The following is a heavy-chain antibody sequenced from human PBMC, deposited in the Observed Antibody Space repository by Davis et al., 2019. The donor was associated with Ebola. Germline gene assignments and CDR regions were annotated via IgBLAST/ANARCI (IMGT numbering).Heavy chain of an antibody. V-gene: IGHV1-69*06. CDR1: GGTFSSYA. J-gene: IGHJ6*02. CDR3: ARTYCSSTSCYRAYYYYGMDV. CDR2: IIPIFGTA. D-gene: IGHD2-2*01. Sequence: SVKVSCKASGGTFSSYAISWVRQAPGQGLEWMGGIIPIFGTANYAQKFQGRVTITADKSTSTAYMELSSLRSEDTAVYYCARTYCSSTSCYRAYYYYGMDVWGQGTTVTVSS.